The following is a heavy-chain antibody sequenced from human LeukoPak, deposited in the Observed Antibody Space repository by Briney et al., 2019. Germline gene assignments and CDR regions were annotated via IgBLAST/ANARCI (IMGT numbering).Heavy chain of an antibody. Sequence: GGSLRLSCAASGFTFSSYSMNWARQAPGKGLEWVSSISSSSSYIYYADSVKGRFTISRDNAKNSLYLQMNSLRAEDTAVYYCARDQTAAGSRGGYWGQGTLVTVSS. CDR2: ISSSSSYI. CDR1: GFTFSSYS. V-gene: IGHV3-21*01. J-gene: IGHJ4*02. CDR3: ARDQTAAGSRGGY. D-gene: IGHD6-13*01.